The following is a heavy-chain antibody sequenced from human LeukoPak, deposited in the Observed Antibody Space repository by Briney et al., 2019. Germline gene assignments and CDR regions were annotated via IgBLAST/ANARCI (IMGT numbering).Heavy chain of an antibody. J-gene: IGHJ4*02. CDR1: GGSISSYY. Sequence: SETLSLTCTVSGGSISSYYWSWIRQPPGKGLEWIATISHSGSTYYNPSLKSQVTISVDTSKNQFSLKLSSVTAADTAVYYCARGGLDYFDSWGQGTLVTVSS. CDR2: ISHSGST. CDR3: ARGGLDYFDS. V-gene: IGHV4-59*04. D-gene: IGHD6-19*01.